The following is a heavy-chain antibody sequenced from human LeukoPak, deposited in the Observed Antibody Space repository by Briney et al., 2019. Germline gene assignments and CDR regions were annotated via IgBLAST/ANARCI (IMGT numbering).Heavy chain of an antibody. V-gene: IGHV1-2*02. J-gene: IGHJ5*02. CDR3: ARDERVYSSSSGDPFNWFDP. CDR2: INPNSGGT. CDR1: GYTFTGYY. Sequence: APVKVSCKASGYTFTGYYMHWVRQAPGQGLEWMGWINPNSGGTNYAQKFQGRVTMTRDTSISTAYMELSRLRSDDTAVYYCARDERVYSSSSGDPFNWFDPWGQGTLVTVSS. D-gene: IGHD6-6*01.